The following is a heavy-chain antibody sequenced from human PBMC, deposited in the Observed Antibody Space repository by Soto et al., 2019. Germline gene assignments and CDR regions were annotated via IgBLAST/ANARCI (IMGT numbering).Heavy chain of an antibody. Sequence: PGGSLRLSCVASGFTFKNYDMRWFRQAPGKGLEWVSGISGSGAITYYADSVRGRFTISRDNSKNTLYLQLNSLGAEDTAIYYCAKDRQFRSYYESAGHYNNWGQGTLVTVSS. CDR3: AKDRQFRSYYESAGHYNN. CDR2: ISGSGAIT. V-gene: IGHV3-23*01. CDR1: GFTFKNYD. D-gene: IGHD3-9*01. J-gene: IGHJ4*02.